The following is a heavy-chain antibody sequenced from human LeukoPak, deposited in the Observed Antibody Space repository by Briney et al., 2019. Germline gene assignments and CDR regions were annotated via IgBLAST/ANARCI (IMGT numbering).Heavy chain of an antibody. V-gene: IGHV3-30*02. D-gene: IGHD3-3*01. J-gene: IGHJ4*02. CDR2: IRYDGSNK. CDR3: AKDKNYDFWSGPFDY. Sequence: GRSLRLSCAASGFTFSSYGMHWVRQAPGKGLEWVAFIRYDGSNKYYADSVKGRFTISRDNSKNTLYLQMNSLRAEDTAVYYCAKDKNYDFWSGPFDYWGQGTLVTVSS. CDR1: GFTFSSYG.